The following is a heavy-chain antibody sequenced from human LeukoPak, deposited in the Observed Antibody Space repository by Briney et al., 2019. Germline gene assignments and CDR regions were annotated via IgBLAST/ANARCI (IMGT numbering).Heavy chain of an antibody. CDR1: GYTFTDYY. CDR2: INPSGGST. CDR3: ARDELNLYYYDSSGYYYSLYFDY. Sequence: ASVKVSCKASGYTFTDYYMHWVRQAPGQGLEWMGIINPSGGSTSYAQKFQGRVTMTRDMSTSTVYMELSSLRSEDTAVYYCARDELNLYYYDSSGYYYSLYFDYWGQGTLVTVSS. D-gene: IGHD3-22*01. V-gene: IGHV1-46*01. J-gene: IGHJ4*02.